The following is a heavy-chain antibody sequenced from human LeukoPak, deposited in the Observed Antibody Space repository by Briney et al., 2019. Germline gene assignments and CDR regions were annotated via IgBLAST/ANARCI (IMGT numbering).Heavy chain of an antibody. CDR1: GGSISSSSYY. CDR3: ARGRFPRSNCSSTSCYTRSRDYYYYGMDV. Sequence: SETLSLTCTVSGGSISSSSYYWGWIRQPPGKGLEWIGSIYYSGSTNYNPSLKSRVTISVDTSKNQFSLKLSSVTAADTAVYYCARGRFPRSNCSSTSCYTRSRDYYYYGMDVWGQGTTVTVSS. CDR2: IYYSGST. J-gene: IGHJ6*02. V-gene: IGHV4-39*07. D-gene: IGHD2-2*02.